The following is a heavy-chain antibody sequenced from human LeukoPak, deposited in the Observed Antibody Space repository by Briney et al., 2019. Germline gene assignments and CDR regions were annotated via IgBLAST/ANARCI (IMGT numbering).Heavy chain of an antibody. V-gene: IGHV3-11*06. CDR1: GFTFSDYY. CDR2: ISSSSSYI. Sequence: GGSLRLSCAASGFTFSDYYMSWIRQAPGKGLEWVSSISSSSSYIYYADSVKGRFTISRDNAKNSLYLQMNSLRAEDTAVYYCARDRMATIYDYWGQGTLVTVSS. D-gene: IGHD5-24*01. CDR3: ARDRMATIYDY. J-gene: IGHJ4*02.